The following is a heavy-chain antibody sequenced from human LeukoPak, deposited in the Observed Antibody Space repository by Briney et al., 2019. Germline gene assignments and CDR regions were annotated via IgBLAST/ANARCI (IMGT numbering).Heavy chain of an antibody. CDR1: GFSFSTNP. CDR2: ISSGSTYI. J-gene: IGHJ3*02. V-gene: IGHV3-21*01. Sequence: GGSLRLSCAASGFSFSTNPMSWVRQAPGKGLEWVSSISSGSTYIYYGDSLKGRFTISRDNAKNSLYLQMNSLRAEDTAVYYCARRVASANDAFDIWGQGTMVTVSS. CDR3: ARRVASANDAFDI. D-gene: IGHD6-13*01.